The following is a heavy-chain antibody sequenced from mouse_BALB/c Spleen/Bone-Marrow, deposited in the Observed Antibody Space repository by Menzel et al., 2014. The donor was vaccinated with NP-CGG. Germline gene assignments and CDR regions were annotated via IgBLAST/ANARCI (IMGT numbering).Heavy chain of an antibody. D-gene: IGHD4-1*01. V-gene: IGHV5-17*02. CDR1: GFTFSSFG. CDR3: TRGENWDDFDV. J-gene: IGHJ1*01. CDR2: ISSGSSTI. Sequence: EVQLVESGGGLVQPGGSRRLSCAASGFTFSSFGMHWVRQAPEKGLEWVAYISSGSSTIFYVDTVKGRFTISRDNPKNALFQQMTSLRSEDTAMYYCTRGENWDDFDVWGAGTTVTVS.